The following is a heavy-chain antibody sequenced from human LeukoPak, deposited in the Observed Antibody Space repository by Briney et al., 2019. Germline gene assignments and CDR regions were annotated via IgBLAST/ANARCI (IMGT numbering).Heavy chain of an antibody. CDR2: IIPILGIA. CDR1: GGTFSSYT. CDR3: ARDSHYSNYVYYYYGMDV. J-gene: IGHJ6*02. Sequence: SVKVSCKASGGTFSSYTISWVRQAPGQGLEWMGRIIPILGIANYAQKFQGRVTITADKSTSTAYMELSSLRSEDTAVYYCARDSHYSNYVYYYYGMDVWGQGTTVTVSS. V-gene: IGHV1-69*04. D-gene: IGHD4-11*01.